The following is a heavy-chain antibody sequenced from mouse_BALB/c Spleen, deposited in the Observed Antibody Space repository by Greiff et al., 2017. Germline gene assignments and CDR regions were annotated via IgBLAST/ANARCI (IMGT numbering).Heavy chain of an antibody. D-gene: IGHD2-13*01. CDR2: ISSGGSYT. Sequence: EVKVVESGGGLVKPGGSLKLSCAASGFTFSSYAMSWVRQYPEKRLEWVAEISSGGSYTYYPDTVTGRFTISRDNAKNTLYLEMSSLRSEDTAMYYCAREEGRLFGYWGQGATRTVSS. CDR3: AREEGRLFGY. CDR1: GFTFSSYA. V-gene: IGHV5-9-4*01. J-gene: IGHJ2*01.